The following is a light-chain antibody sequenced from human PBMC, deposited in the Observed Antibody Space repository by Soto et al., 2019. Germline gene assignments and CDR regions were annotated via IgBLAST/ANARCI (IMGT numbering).Light chain of an antibody. CDR3: QQSYSLPRT. CDR2: AAS. V-gene: IGKV1-39*01. CDR1: QTISNY. Sequence: DIQVTQSPSSLSASLGDRVTITCRASQTISNYLNWYQQKPGKAPKLLIFAASSLQSGVPSRFSGSGSGTDFTLTISSLQPDDFATYYCQQSYSLPRTFGQGTEVEIK. J-gene: IGKJ1*01.